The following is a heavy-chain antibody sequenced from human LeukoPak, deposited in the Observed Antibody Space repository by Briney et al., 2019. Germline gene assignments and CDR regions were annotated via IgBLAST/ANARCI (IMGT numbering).Heavy chain of an antibody. Sequence: GGSLRLSCAASGFTFSSYWMHWVRQAPGKGLVWVSRINSDGSSTSYADSVKGRFTISRDNAKNTLYLQMNSLRAEDTAVYYCASIVGATIFDYWGQGTLVTVSS. D-gene: IGHD1-26*01. CDR2: INSDGSST. V-gene: IGHV3-74*01. J-gene: IGHJ4*02. CDR1: GFTFSSYW. CDR3: ASIVGATIFDY.